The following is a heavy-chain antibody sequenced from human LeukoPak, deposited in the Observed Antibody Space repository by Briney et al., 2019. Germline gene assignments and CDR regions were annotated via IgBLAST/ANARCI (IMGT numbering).Heavy chain of an antibody. CDR1: GFTFSGYS. CDR2: ISSSSSYI. CDR3: ARGAVGATDLDY. J-gene: IGHJ4*02. V-gene: IGHV3-21*01. Sequence: GGSLRLSCAASGFTFSGYSMNWVRRAPGKGLEWVSSISSSSSYIYYADSVKGRFTISRDNAKNSLYLQMNSLRAEDTAVYYCARGAVGATDLDYWGQGTLVTVSS. D-gene: IGHD1-26*01.